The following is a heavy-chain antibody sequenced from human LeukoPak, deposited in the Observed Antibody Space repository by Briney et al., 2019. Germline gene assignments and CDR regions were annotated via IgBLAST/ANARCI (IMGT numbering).Heavy chain of an antibody. D-gene: IGHD3-22*01. V-gene: IGHV3-23*01. CDR2: ISGSGGST. Sequence: GGSLRLSCATSGFTFSSYGMHWVRQAPGKGLEWVSAISGSGGSTYYADSVKGRFTISRDNSKNTLYLQMNSLRAEDTAVYYCAKGGVVVTPADFDYWGQGTLVTVSS. CDR3: AKGGVVVTPADFDY. CDR1: GFTFSSYG. J-gene: IGHJ4*02.